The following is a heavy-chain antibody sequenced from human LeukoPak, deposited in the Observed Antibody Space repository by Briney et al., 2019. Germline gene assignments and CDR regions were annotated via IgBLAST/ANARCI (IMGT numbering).Heavy chain of an antibody. CDR1: GLTFNTYT. J-gene: IGHJ4*02. CDR3: ARRGDYLDY. V-gene: IGHV3-48*02. CDR2: ISGGSSTI. Sequence: PGGSLRLSRAASGLTFNTYTMNWVRQAPGKGLEWVSYISGGSSTIYYADFVKGRFTISRDNAKKSLYLQMNSLRDEDTAVYYCARRGDYLDYWGQGILVTVSS.